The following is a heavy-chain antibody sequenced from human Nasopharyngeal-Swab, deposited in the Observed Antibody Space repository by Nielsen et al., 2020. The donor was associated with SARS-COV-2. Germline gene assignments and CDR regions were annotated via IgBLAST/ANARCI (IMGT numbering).Heavy chain of an antibody. D-gene: IGHD3-9*01. CDR3: ARGSGAGNFDWFFGY. J-gene: IGHJ4*02. CDR2: IIPIFGTA. V-gene: IGHV1-69*06. CDR1: GGTFSSYA. Sequence: SVKVSCKASGGTFSSYAISWVRQAPGQGLGWMGGIIPIFGTANYAQKFQGRVTITADKSTSTAYMELSSLRSEDTAVYYCARGSGAGNFDWFFGYWGQGTLVTVSS.